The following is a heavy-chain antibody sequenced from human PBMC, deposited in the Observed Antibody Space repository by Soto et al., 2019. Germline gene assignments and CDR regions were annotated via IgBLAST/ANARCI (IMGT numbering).Heavy chain of an antibody. CDR1: GFTIRTYW. CDR3: ARDHHYDFWSGNTHDNWFDP. CDR2: INTDGSST. Sequence: GGSLRLSCAASGFTIRTYWMHWVRQAPGEGLVWVSRINTDGSSTIYADSVKGRFTISRENAKNTLYLQMNSLRAEDTAVYYCARDHHYDFWSGNTHDNWFDPWGQGTLVTVSS. V-gene: IGHV3-74*01. D-gene: IGHD3-3*01. J-gene: IGHJ5*02.